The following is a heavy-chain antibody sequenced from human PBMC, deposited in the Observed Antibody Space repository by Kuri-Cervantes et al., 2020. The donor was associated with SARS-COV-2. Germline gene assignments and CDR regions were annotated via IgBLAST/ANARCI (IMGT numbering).Heavy chain of an antibody. CDR3: ARATWIQLYHAFDI. Sequence: GESLKISCAASRFTFSSYAMHWVRQAPGKGLEWVAVVSYDGSNKYYADSVKGRFTISRDNSKNMLYLQMNNLRAEDTALYYCARATWIQLYHAFDIWGQGTMVTVSS. CDR2: VSYDGSNK. D-gene: IGHD5-18*01. V-gene: IGHV3-30-3*01. CDR1: RFTFSSYA. J-gene: IGHJ3*02.